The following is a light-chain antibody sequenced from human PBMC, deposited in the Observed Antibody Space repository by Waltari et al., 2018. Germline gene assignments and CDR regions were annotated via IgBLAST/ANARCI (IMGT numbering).Light chain of an antibody. CDR3: QHYVRLPVT. CDR1: QSVSRT. J-gene: IGKJ1*01. Sequence: EIVLTQSPGTLSLSPGERATLSCRASQSVSRTLAWYQQKPGQAPRLLIYGASIRATGIPDRFSGSGSGTDFSLTISRLEPEDFAVYYCQHYVRLPVTFGLGTKVEIK. V-gene: IGKV3-20*01. CDR2: GAS.